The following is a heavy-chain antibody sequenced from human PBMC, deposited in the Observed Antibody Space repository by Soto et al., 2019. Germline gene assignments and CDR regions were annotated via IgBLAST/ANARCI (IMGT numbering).Heavy chain of an antibody. CDR3: ARDSYDFWSGYYKPFTYYYGMDV. J-gene: IGHJ6*02. Sequence: GGSLRLSCAASGFTFSSYWMSWVRQAPGKGLEWVANIKQDGSEKYYVGSVKGRFTISRDNAKNSLYLQMNSLRAEDTAVYYCARDSYDFWSGYYKPFTYYYGMDVWGQETTVTVSS. CDR1: GFTFSSYW. V-gene: IGHV3-7*03. CDR2: IKQDGSEK. D-gene: IGHD3-3*01.